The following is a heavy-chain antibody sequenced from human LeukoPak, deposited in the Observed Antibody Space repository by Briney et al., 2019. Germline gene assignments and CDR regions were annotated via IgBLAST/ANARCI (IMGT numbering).Heavy chain of an antibody. J-gene: IGHJ5*02. CDR3: ARGAYYYQRGQFDP. Sequence: SETLSLTCTVSGGSISSSSYYWGWIRQPPGKGLEWMGSIYYSGSTYYNPSLKSRVTISVDTSKNQFSLKLSSVTAADTAVYYCARGAYYYQRGQFDPWGQGTLVTVSS. CDR2: IYYSGST. CDR1: GGSISSSSYY. D-gene: IGHD3-22*01. V-gene: IGHV4-39*07.